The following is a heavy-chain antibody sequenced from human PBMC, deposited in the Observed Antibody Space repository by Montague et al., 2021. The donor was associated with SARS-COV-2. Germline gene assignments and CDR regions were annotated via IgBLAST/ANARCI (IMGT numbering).Heavy chain of an antibody. J-gene: IGHJ6*03. V-gene: IGHV4-34*01. D-gene: IGHD2-2*02. CDR3: ARLGEGVVPAPILGVGPYYSYFYMDV. CDR1: GGSFSGYY. Sequence: SETLSLTCAGYGGSFSGYYWNWIRQPPGKGLEWIGEINHSGSANYNPSLKRRVTISIDMSKNQFSLKLNSVTAADTAVYYCARLGEGVVPAPILGVGPYYSYFYMDVWGKGATVTVSS. CDR2: INHSGSA.